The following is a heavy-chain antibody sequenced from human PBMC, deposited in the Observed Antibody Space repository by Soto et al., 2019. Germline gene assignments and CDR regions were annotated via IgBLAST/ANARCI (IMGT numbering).Heavy chain of an antibody. CDR3: ARGITMIVGDY. Sequence: PSETLSLTCTVSGGSISSYYWSWIRQPPGKGLEWIGYIYYSGSTNYNPSLKSRVTISVDTSKNQFSLKLSSVTAADTAVYYCARGITMIVGDYWGQGTLVTVSS. V-gene: IGHV4-59*01. J-gene: IGHJ4*02. CDR2: IYYSGST. CDR1: GGSISSYY. D-gene: IGHD3-22*01.